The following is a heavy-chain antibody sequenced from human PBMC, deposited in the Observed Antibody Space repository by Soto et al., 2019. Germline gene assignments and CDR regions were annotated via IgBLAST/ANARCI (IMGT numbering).Heavy chain of an antibody. Sequence: GGSLRLSCAASGFTFSSYAMSWVRQAPGKGLEWVSAISGSGGSTYYADSVKGRFTISRDNSKNTLYLQMNSLRAEDTAVYYCANALPGNVFSLSRCWANWFDPWRQATLVTVSS. CDR2: ISGSGGST. V-gene: IGHV3-23*01. D-gene: IGHD6-13*01. CDR3: ANALPGNVFSLSRCWANWFDP. J-gene: IGHJ5*02. CDR1: GFTFSSYA.